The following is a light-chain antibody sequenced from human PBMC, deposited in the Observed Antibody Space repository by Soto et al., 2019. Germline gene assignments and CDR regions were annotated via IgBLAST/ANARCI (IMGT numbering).Light chain of an antibody. V-gene: IGLV2-8*01. CDR2: EVS. Sequence: QSALTQPPSASGSPGQSVTISCTGTSRDVGGYNYVSWYQQHPGKAPKLMIYEVSKRPSGVPDRFSGSKSGNTASLTVSGIQAEDEADYYCSSYAGSNTWLFGGGTKLTVL. CDR1: SRDVGGYNY. CDR3: SSYAGSNTWL. J-gene: IGLJ2*01.